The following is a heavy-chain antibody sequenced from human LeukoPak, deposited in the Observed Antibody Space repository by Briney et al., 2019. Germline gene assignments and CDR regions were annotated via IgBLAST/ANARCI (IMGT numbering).Heavy chain of an antibody. V-gene: IGHV4-61*01. CDR2: IYYSGST. J-gene: IGHJ4*02. D-gene: IGHD3-22*01. Sequence: PSETLSLTCTVSGGSVSSGSYYWSWIRQPPGKGLEWIGYIYYSGSTNYNPSLKSRVTISVDTSKNQFSLKLSSVTAADTAVYYCARVRDSSGYYDYWGQGTLVTVSS. CDR3: ARVRDSSGYYDY. CDR1: GGSVSSGSYY.